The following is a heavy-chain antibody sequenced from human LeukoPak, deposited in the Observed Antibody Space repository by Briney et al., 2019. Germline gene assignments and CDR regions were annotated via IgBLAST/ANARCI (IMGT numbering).Heavy chain of an antibody. CDR1: GFTFSSYA. J-gene: IGHJ6*03. CDR2: ISYDGSNK. CDR3: ARAGIVGAITYYYYYYMDV. V-gene: IGHV3-30*04. D-gene: IGHD1-26*01. Sequence: GRSLRLSCAASGFTFSSYAMHWVRQAPGKGLEWVAVISYDGSNKYYADSVKGRFTISRDNSKNTLYLQMNSLRAEETAVYYCARAGIVGAITYYYYYYMDVWGKGTTVTVSS.